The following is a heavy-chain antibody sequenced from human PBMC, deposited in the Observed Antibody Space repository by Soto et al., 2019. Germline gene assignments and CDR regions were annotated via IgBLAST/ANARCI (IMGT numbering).Heavy chain of an antibody. CDR3: ARPRSMSSSGFDI. V-gene: IGHV3-74*01. J-gene: IGHJ3*02. CDR2: ISPDGTVT. Sequence: EVQLVESGGGLVQPGGSLRLSCAASGYPFSRHWIHWVRQAPGQGPVGVSRISPDGTVTDYADFVEGRFTISRDNAQNTLYWQMSSLRAEDTAVYYCARPRSMSSSGFDIWGQGTMVIVSS. CDR1: GYPFSRHW. D-gene: IGHD1-26*01.